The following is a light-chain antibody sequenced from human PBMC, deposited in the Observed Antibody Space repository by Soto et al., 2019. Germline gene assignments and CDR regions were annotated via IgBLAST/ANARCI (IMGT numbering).Light chain of an antibody. CDR2: GAS. CDR1: QTVSSSY. CDR3: QQYGSSPRT. J-gene: IGKJ1*01. V-gene: IGKV3-20*01. Sequence: EIVLTQSPGTPSLSPGERATLSCRASQTVSSSYLAWYQQKLGQAPRLLIYGASNRATGIPDRFSGSGSGTDFTLTISRLEPEDFAVYYCQQYGSSPRTFGQGTKVEIK.